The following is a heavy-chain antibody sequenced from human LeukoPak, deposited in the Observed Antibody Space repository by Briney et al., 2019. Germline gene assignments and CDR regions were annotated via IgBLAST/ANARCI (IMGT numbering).Heavy chain of an antibody. CDR2: ISGSGGST. D-gene: IGHD6-19*01. CDR3: AKFTSSGWSVDY. CDR1: GFTFSNCA. Sequence: GGSLRLSCAASGFTFSNCAMNWVRQAPGKGLEWVSTISGSGGSTYYADSVKGRFTISRDNSKSTLYLQMNSLRAEETAVYYCAKFTSSGWSVDYWGQGTLVTVSS. J-gene: IGHJ4*02. V-gene: IGHV3-23*01.